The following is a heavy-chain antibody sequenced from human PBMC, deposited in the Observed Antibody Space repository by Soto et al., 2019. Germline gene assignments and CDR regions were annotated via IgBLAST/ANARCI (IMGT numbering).Heavy chain of an antibody. CDR3: AKDRGAYYDSSGYYYG. CDR1: GFTFSSYG. J-gene: IGHJ4*02. V-gene: IGHV3-30*18. D-gene: IGHD3-22*01. CDR2: ISYDGSNK. Sequence: GGSLRLSCAASGFTFSSYGMHWVRQAPGKGLEWVAVISYDGSNKYYADSVKGRLTISRGNSKNTLYLQMNSLRAEDTAVYYCAKDRGAYYDSSGYYYGWGQGTLVTVSS.